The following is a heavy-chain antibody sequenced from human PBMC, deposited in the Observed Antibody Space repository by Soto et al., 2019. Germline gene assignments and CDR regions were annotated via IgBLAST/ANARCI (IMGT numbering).Heavy chain of an antibody. CDR3: ARGGHSSATPYTPDY. D-gene: IGHD6-6*01. Sequence: EVQLVESGGGLVQPGGFLRLSCAASGFTFSDHYMDWVRQAPGKGLEWVGRSRNKVNSYTTEYAASVKGRFTISRDDSRNSLYLQMNSLKTEDTAVYYCARGGHSSATPYTPDYWGQGTLVTVSS. J-gene: IGHJ4*02. CDR1: GFTFSDHY. V-gene: IGHV3-72*01. CDR2: SRNKVNSYTT.